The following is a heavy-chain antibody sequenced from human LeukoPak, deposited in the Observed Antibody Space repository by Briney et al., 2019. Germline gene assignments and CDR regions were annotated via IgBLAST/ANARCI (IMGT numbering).Heavy chain of an antibody. Sequence: ASVKVSCTVSGYTLTELSMHWVRQAPGKGLEWMGGFDPEDGETIYAQKFQGRVTMTEDTSTDTAYMELSSLRSEDTALYYCATRYASGPIADYWGQGTLVTVSS. V-gene: IGHV1-24*01. J-gene: IGHJ4*02. CDR3: ATRYASGPIADY. CDR1: GYTLTELS. CDR2: FDPEDGET. D-gene: IGHD3-10*01.